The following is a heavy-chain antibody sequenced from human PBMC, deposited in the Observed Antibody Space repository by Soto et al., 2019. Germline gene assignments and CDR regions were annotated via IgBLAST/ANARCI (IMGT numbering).Heavy chain of an antibody. Sequence: QVQLLQSGAEVKKPGASVKVSCKASGYTLNTYGITWLRQAPGQGLEWRGWISANNDHTNYPQNLQGRVNMTTDTSTSTAYMELRSLTSGDTAVYYCATGTYFDYWGQGTLVTVSS. CDR2: ISANNDHT. J-gene: IGHJ4*02. V-gene: IGHV1-18*01. CDR3: ATGTYFDY. CDR1: GYTLNTYG.